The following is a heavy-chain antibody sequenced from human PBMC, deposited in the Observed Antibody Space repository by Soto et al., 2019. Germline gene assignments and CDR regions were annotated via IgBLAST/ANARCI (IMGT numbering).Heavy chain of an antibody. Sequence: SLRLSCAASGFTFSNYAMHWVRQAPGKGLEWVALIWYDGSNKYYADSVKGRFTISRDNSKNTLYLQMNSLRAEDTAVYYCARDLLSYYDSSGYYDYWGQGTLVTVSS. V-gene: IGHV3-33*01. CDR3: ARDLLSYYDSSGYYDY. CDR1: GFTFSNYA. J-gene: IGHJ4*02. D-gene: IGHD3-22*01. CDR2: IWYDGSNK.